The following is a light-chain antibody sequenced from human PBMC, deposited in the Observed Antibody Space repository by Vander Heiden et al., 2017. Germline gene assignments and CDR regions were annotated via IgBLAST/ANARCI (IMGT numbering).Light chain of an antibody. V-gene: IGKV1-27*01. CDR3: QKYNTGVT. Sequence: DLQIPPSPSSLSASVGDTLTITCRASQGISNYLAWYQQRPGQVPKLLIYAAYTLQSGVPSRSSGGGSGTDFTLTISGLQPEDVATYYCQKYNTGVTFGPGTKVDLK. CDR1: QGISNY. CDR2: AAY. J-gene: IGKJ3*01.